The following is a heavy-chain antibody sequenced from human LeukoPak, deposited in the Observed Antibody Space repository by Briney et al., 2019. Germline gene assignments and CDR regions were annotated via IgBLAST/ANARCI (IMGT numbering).Heavy chain of an antibody. CDR2: INPNSGAT. J-gene: IGHJ4*02. Sequence: ASVKVSCKASGYTFTSYYIHWVRQAPGQGLEWVGWINPNSGATNYAQEFQGRVTMTRDTSISTAYMELSRLRSDDTAVYYCARDRRRFIESWGQGTLVTVSS. CDR1: GYTFTSYY. CDR3: ARDRRRFIES. V-gene: IGHV1-2*02.